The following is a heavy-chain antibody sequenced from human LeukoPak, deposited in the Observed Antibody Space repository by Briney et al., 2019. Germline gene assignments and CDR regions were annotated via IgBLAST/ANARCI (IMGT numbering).Heavy chain of an antibody. CDR1: GFAFRTYG. CDR2: ISYDGSEK. Sequence: GRSLRLSCAASGFAFRTYGMHWVRQAPGKGLEWVAVISYDGSEKHNADSVKGRFTISRDNSKNVLYLEMNSLRTEDTAVYYCAKDRGGTMVRGVYYYYGMDDWGQGTTVTVSS. V-gene: IGHV3-30*18. J-gene: IGHJ6*02. CDR3: AKDRGGTMVRGVYYYYGMDD. D-gene: IGHD3-10*01.